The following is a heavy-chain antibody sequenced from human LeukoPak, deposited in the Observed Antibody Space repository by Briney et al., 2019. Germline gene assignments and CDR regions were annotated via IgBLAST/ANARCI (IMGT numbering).Heavy chain of an antibody. D-gene: IGHD1-1*01. CDR2: MTSGGST. J-gene: IGHJ3*02. CDR3: AKTTGTLLEPFDI. V-gene: IGHV3-23*01. Sequence: GVSLRLSCSASGFTFSSYAIAWVRQAPGKGLEWVSSMTSGGSTFFADSVKGRFTISRDNSKNTVYLQMNSLRAEDTALYYCAKTTGTLLEPFDIWGQGTMVTVSS. CDR1: GFTFSSYA.